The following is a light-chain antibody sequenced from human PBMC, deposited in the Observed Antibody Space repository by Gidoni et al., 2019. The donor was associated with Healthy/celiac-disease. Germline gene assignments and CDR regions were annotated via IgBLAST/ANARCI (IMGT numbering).Light chain of an antibody. CDR2: GAS. CDR3: RQYGSSLIT. J-gene: IGKJ5*01. CDR1: QSVSSTY. V-gene: IGKV3-20*01. Sequence: DIVLTQSPGNLSLSPGERATLSCRANQSVSSTYLAWYQLKPGQAPRLLIYGASSRATGIPDRFSGSGSGTDFTLTISRLEPEDFAVYYCRQYGSSLITFGQGTRLEIK.